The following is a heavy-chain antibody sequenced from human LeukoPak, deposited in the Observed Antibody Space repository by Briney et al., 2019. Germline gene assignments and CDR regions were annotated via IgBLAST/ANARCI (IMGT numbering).Heavy chain of an antibody. CDR1: GLTFSSYA. V-gene: IGHV3-23*01. J-gene: IGHJ4*02. Sequence: GGSLRLPCGVCGLTFSSYAMLWVRQAPGGGGEWVSVISGSGGSTYYADSVKGRFTISRENSKNTLYLQMNSLRAEDTAVYYCAKRRELCCFDYWGQGTLVTVSS. CDR2: ISGSGGST. D-gene: IGHD3-16*01. CDR3: AKRRELCCFDY.